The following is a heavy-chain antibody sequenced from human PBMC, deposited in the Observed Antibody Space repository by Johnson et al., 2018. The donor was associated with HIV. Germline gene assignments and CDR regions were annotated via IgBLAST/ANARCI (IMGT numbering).Heavy chain of an antibody. J-gene: IGHJ3*02. D-gene: IGHD2-2*01. CDR1: GFTVSSNY. CDR2: IYSGGSK. Sequence: VPLLESGGGLVQPGGSLRLSCAVSGFTVSSNYMSWVRQAPGKGLEWVSVIYSGGSKYYADSVRGRFTISRDTSKNTLYLQMNSLRAEATAVYYCARGEYQLLSGGVAFDIGGQGTMVTVAA. V-gene: IGHV3-66*02. CDR3: ARGEYQLLSGGVAFDI.